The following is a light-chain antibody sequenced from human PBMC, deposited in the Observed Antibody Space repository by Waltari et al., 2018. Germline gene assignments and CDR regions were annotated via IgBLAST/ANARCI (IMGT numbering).Light chain of an antibody. V-gene: IGLV2-14*03. CDR2: DVS. J-gene: IGLJ1*01. Sequence: QSALTQPASVSGSPGPSITISCTGTSRDVGDYDWVSWYQQHPGKAPKVVIFDVSYRPSGVSYRCSGAKSGNTAALTISGLQAEDEADYYCTSYTSRHSLVFGTGTKVTVL. CDR1: SRDVGDYDW. CDR3: TSYTSRHSLV.